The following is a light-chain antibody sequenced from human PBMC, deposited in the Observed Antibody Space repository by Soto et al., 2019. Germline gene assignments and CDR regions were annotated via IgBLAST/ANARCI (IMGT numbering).Light chain of an antibody. CDR3: SSDTSTSTLYV. CDR1: SSDIGGYNY. V-gene: IGLV2-14*03. CDR2: DVS. J-gene: IGLJ1*01. Sequence: QSALTQPASASGSPGQSITISCTGTSSDIGGYNYVSWYQQLPGKVPKLIIYDVSNRPSGVSDRFSGSKSGNTATLTISGLQAEDEADYYCSSDTSTSTLYVFGTGTKLTVL.